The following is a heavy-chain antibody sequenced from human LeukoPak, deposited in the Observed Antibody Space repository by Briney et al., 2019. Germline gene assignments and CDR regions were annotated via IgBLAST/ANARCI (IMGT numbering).Heavy chain of an antibody. V-gene: IGHV1-69*13. CDR2: IIPIFGTA. Sequence: SVKVSCKASGGTFSSYAISWVRQAPGQGLEWMGGIIPIFGTANYAQKFQGRVTITADESTSTAYMELSSLRSEDTAVYYCAREGFAVYNWFDPWGQGTLVTVSS. CDR1: GGTFSSYA. CDR3: AREGFAVYNWFDP. D-gene: IGHD3-10*01. J-gene: IGHJ5*02.